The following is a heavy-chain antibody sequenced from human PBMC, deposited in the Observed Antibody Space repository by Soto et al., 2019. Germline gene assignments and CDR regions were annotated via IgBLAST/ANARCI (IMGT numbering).Heavy chain of an antibody. V-gene: IGHV3-23*01. CDR3: TTNYYFDS. CDR1: GFTFSNYA. Sequence: VQLLESGGGLVQPGGSLRLSCAASGFTFSNYAMSWVRQAPGKALEWVSSINIVGGNTNYADSVRGRFTMSRDDSKNTVFLQMNSLRAEDTAIYYCTTNYYFDSWGQGTLVTVSS. CDR2: INIVGGNT. J-gene: IGHJ4*02.